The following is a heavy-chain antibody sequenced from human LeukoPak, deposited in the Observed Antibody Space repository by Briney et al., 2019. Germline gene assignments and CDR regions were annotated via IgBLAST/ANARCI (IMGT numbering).Heavy chain of an antibody. V-gene: IGHV1-2*06. CDR1: GYTFTGYY. CDR2: INPNSGGT. D-gene: IGHD3-3*01. CDR3: ARDQSLSRPFGRPGY. Sequence: ASVKVSCKASGYTFTGYYMHWVRQAPGQGLEWMGRINPNSGGTNYAQKFQGRVTMARDTSISTAYVELSRLRSDDTAVYYCARDQSLSRPFGRPGYWGQGTLVTVSS. J-gene: IGHJ4*02.